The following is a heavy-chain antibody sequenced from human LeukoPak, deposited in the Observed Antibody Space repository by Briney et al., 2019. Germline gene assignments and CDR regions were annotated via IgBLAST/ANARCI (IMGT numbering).Heavy chain of an antibody. J-gene: IGHJ1*01. D-gene: IGHD3-22*01. V-gene: IGHV3-7*01. CDR1: GFTFSDFW. Sequence: GGSLRLSCAGSGFTFSDFWMTWVRQAPGKGLQWVANIMTDGSEKYYVDSVKGRFTISRDNAKNSLYLQMNSLRAEDTAVYYCATYSSLNRREFQYWGQGTLLTVSS. CDR2: IMTDGSEK. CDR3: ATYSSLNRREFQY.